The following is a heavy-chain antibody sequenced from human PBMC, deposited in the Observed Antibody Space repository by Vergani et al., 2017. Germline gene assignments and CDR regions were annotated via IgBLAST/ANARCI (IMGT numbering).Heavy chain of an antibody. J-gene: IGHJ6*03. V-gene: IGHV1-18*01. Sequence: QVQLVQSGAEVKKPGASVKVSCKASGYTFTSYGISWVRQAPGQGLEWMGWISAYNGNTNYAQKLQGRVTMTTDTSTSTAYMELRSLRSEDTAVYYCARPNYGDYAEEGDYYYYMDVWGKGTTVTVSS. CDR1: GYTFTSYG. CDR3: ARPNYGDYAEEGDYYYYMDV. D-gene: IGHD4-17*01. CDR2: ISAYNGNT.